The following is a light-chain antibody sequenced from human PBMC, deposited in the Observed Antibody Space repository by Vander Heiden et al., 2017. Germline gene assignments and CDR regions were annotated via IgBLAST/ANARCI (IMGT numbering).Light chain of an antibody. J-gene: IGKJ4*01. CDR1: QDISNY. V-gene: IGKV1-33*01. Sequence: DIKMTQSPSSLSAPVGGRITITCQASQDISNYVGCHQQNPGKAPKLLIYDASNSETGVPSRFSGSASGTDFTFTINILHPDDVATYYCQRDDDLPITFGGGTRLEMK. CDR2: DAS. CDR3: QRDDDLPIT.